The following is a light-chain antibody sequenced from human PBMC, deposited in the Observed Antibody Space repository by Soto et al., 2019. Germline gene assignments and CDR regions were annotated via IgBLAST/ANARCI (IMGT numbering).Light chain of an antibody. CDR3: MQASQLRT. J-gene: IGKJ1*01. CDR2: QIS. CDR1: ESLVHSDGKTY. V-gene: IGKV2-24*01. Sequence: IVLTQTPLSSAVTLGQPASFSCGSSESLVHSDGKTYLGWLHLRPGRPPRLLIYQISRRPPGVPDRFSGSGAGTNFTLKISRVEPEDVGIFYCMQASQLRTFGQGTKVEIK.